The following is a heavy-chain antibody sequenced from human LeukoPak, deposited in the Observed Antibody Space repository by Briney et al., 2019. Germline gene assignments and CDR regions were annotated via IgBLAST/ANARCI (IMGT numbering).Heavy chain of an antibody. D-gene: IGHD1-26*01. J-gene: IGHJ4*02. CDR2: IYYSGNT. Sequence: PSETLSLTCTVSGGSLRSSGHWWVWIRQPPGKGLEWIGYIYYSGNTYYNPSLKSRVTMSVDTSKNQFSLKLSSVTAVDTAVYYCARQTPTSGSYDCWGQGTLVTVSS. CDR1: GGSLRSSGHW. CDR3: ARQTPTSGSYDC. V-gene: IGHV4-39*07.